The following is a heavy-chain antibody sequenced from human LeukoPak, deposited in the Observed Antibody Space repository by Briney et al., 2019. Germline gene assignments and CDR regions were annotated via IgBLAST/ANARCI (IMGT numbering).Heavy chain of an antibody. CDR2: ISWNSGSI. J-gene: IGHJ4*02. CDR3: AKAQYSSGWYYFDY. Sequence: GGSLRLSCAASGFTFDDYAMHWVRQAPGKGLEWVSGISWNSGSIGYADSVEGRFTISRDNAKNSLYLQMNSLRAEDMALYYCAKAQYSSGWYYFDYWGQGTLVTVSS. D-gene: IGHD6-19*01. V-gene: IGHV3-9*03. CDR1: GFTFDDYA.